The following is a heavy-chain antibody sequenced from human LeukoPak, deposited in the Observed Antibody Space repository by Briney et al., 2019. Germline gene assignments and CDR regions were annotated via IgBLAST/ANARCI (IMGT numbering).Heavy chain of an antibody. V-gene: IGHV3-30-3*01. Sequence: GGSLRLSCAASGVTFSSYAMHWVRQAPGKGLEWVAVISYDGSNKYYADSVKGRFTISRDNSKNTLYLQMNSLRAEDTAVYYCARDRGVTSGWYYLDYWGQGTLVTVSS. J-gene: IGHJ4*02. CDR1: GVTFSSYA. D-gene: IGHD6-19*01. CDR2: ISYDGSNK. CDR3: ARDRGVTSGWYYLDY.